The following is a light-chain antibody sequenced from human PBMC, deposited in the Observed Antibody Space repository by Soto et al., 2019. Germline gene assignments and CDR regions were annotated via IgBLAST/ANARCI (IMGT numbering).Light chain of an antibody. V-gene: IGLV1-51*01. CDR2: DDN. J-gene: IGLJ2*01. CDR3: GTWDFSLSIVV. CDR1: SSNIGSDY. Sequence: QSALTQPPSVSAAPGQMVTISCSGTSSNIGSDYVAWYQHVPGTAPKLLIYDDNKRPSGIPDRFSGSKSGTSATLGITGLQTGDEADYYCGTWDFSLSIVVFGGGTKLTVL.